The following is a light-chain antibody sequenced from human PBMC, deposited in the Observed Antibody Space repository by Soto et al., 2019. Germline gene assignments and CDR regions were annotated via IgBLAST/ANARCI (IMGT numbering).Light chain of an antibody. CDR1: RSISNY. CDR2: GAS. V-gene: IGKV1-39*01. Sequence: DIQMTQSPSSLSASVGDAVSLTCRASRSISNYLNWYQQKPGRAPKLLISGASSLQRGVPSRFSGSGSGTTFTLTINSLQPDDFAIYFCQQSYTAPYTFGPGTKVDIK. J-gene: IGKJ3*01. CDR3: QQSYTAPYT.